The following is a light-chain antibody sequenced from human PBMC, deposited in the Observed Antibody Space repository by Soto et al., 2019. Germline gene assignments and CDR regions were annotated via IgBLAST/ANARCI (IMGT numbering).Light chain of an antibody. CDR1: SNDVGGYDY. V-gene: IGLV2-14*01. Sequence: QSALTQPASVSGSPGQSITISCSGTSNDVGGYDYVSWYQQHPGKAPKLVIYEVSNRPSWVSNRFSGSKSGNTASLTISGLQPEGEADYYCNSYTSSSTLVFGGGTKVTVL. CDR3: NSYTSSSTLV. CDR2: EVS. J-gene: IGLJ2*01.